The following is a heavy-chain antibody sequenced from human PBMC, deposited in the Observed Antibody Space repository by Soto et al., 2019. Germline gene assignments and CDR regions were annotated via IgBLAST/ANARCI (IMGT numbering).Heavy chain of an antibody. V-gene: IGHV3-23*01. CDR3: AKAHDYDILTGYYLESFDI. Sequence: GGSLRLSCAASGFTFSNYAITWVRQAPGKGLEWVSGISGRGDRTHYADSVRGRFTISRDNSKNTVFLQMDSLRADDTAVYFCAKAHDYDILTGYYLESFDIWGQGTLVTVSS. D-gene: IGHD3-9*01. CDR1: GFTFSNYA. CDR2: ISGRGDRT. J-gene: IGHJ4*02.